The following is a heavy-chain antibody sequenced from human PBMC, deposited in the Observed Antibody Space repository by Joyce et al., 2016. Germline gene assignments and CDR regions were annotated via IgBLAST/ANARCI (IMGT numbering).Heavy chain of an antibody. CDR3: ARNGAYSQDS. D-gene: IGHD5-12*01. V-gene: IGHV4-4*02. J-gene: IGHJ5*01. Sequence: QVQLQESGPGLVKPSGTLSLTCAVSGGSISSAHWWSWVRQPPGKGLEWIGEIYLGGSTTYNPALKSRVTISVDKSKNQLSLKMNSVTAADTAVYYCARNGAYSQDSWDQGTLVTVSS. CDR2: IYLGGST. CDR1: GGSISSAHW.